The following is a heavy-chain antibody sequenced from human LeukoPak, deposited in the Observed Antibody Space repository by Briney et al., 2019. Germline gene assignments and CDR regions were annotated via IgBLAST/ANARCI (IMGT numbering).Heavy chain of an antibody. CDR2: ISSSGSTI. V-gene: IGHV3-48*03. Sequence: GGSLRLSCAASGFTFSSYEMNWVRQAPGKGLEWVSYISSSGSTIYYADSVKGRFTISRDNAKNTLYLQMNSLRAEDTAVYYCARDLRLLWFGELEGLFDYWGQGTLVTVSS. CDR1: GFTFSSYE. J-gene: IGHJ4*02. CDR3: ARDLRLLWFGELEGLFDY. D-gene: IGHD3-10*01.